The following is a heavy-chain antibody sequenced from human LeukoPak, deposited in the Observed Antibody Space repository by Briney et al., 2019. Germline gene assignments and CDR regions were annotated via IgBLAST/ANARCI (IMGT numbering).Heavy chain of an antibody. Sequence: PGGSLRLSCAASGFTFSSYEMNWVRQAPGKGLEWVSYISSSGTIYYADSVKGRFIISRDNAKNSLYLQMNSLRAEDTAVYYCARWGVGDYWGQGTLVTVSS. V-gene: IGHV3-48*03. D-gene: IGHD1-26*01. CDR1: GFTFSSYE. CDR3: ARWGVGDY. CDR2: ISSSGTI. J-gene: IGHJ4*02.